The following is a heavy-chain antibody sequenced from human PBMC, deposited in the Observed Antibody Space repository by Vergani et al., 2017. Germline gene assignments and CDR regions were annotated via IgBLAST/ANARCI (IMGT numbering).Heavy chain of an antibody. CDR3: ARGYYDFWSGQAEYFQH. J-gene: IGHJ1*01. Sequence: QVQLQESGPGLVKPSQTLSLTCTVSGGSISSGGYYWSWIRQHPGKGLEWIGYIYYSGSTYYNPSLKSRVTISVDTSKNQFSLKLSSVTAADTAVYYCARGYYDFWSGQAEYFQHWGQGTLVTVSS. D-gene: IGHD3-3*01. CDR2: IYYSGST. V-gene: IGHV4-31*03. CDR1: GGSISSGGYY.